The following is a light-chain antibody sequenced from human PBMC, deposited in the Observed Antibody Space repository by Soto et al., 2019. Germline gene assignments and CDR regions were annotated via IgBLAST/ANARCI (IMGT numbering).Light chain of an antibody. CDR2: GAS. CDR1: QSVSSN. J-gene: IGKJ1*01. V-gene: IGKV3D-15*01. CDR3: QQYNNWSPWT. Sequence: LMTQPPATLSVSPGERATLSCRASQSVSSNLAWYQQKPGQAPRLLIYGASTRATGIPARFSGSGSGTEFPLTISSLQSEDFEVYYCQQYNNWSPWTFGQGTK.